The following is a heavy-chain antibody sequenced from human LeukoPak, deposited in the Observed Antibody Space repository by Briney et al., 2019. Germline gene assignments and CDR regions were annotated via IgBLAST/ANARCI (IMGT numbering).Heavy chain of an antibody. CDR1: GGSISSSSYY. CDR3: ATSYGPIYYFDY. D-gene: IGHD4-17*01. J-gene: IGHJ4*02. CDR2: IYYSGST. V-gene: IGHV4-39*07. Sequence: PSETLSLACTVSGGSISSSSYYWGWIRQPPGKGLEWIGSIYYSGSTYYNPSLKSRVTISVDTSKNQFSLKLSSVTAADTAVYYCATSYGPIYYFDYWGQGTLVTVSS.